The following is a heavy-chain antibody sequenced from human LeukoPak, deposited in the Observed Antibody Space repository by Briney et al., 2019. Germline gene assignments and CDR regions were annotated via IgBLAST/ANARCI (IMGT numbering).Heavy chain of an antibody. CDR3: TTGIQVVAATKLFDY. CDR1: GLTFNNAW. V-gene: IGHV3-15*01. J-gene: IGHJ4*02. CDR2: IKSKADGGTT. Sequence: PGGSLRLSCAASGLTFNNAWMSWVRQAPGKGLEWVGRIKSKADGGTTGYAAPVKGRFIISRDDSKNTLYLQMNSLKNEDTAVYYCTTGIQVVAATKLFDYWGQGTLVTVSS. D-gene: IGHD2-15*01.